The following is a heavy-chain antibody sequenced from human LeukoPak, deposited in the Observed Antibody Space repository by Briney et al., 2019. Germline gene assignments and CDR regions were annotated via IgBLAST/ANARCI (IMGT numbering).Heavy chain of an antibody. V-gene: IGHV5-51*01. J-gene: IGHJ4*02. CDR2: IYPADSDT. CDR3: ARHDNWNDDHY. CDR1: GYSFTYYC. D-gene: IGHD1-20*01. Sequence: GEALKISCNGSGYSFTYYCIAWVRQMPGKGLEWMGIIYPADSDTRYSPSFLGQVTISVDKSISTAYLQWSSLKASDTAMYFCARHDNWNDDHYWGQGTLVTVSS.